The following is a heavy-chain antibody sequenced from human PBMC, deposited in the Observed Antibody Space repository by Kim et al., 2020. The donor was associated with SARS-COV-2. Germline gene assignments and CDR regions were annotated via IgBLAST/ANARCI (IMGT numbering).Heavy chain of an antibody. D-gene: IGHD3-10*01. Sequence: GGSLRLSCAASGFTFSSYGMHWVRQAPGKGLEWVAVISYDGSNKYYADSVKGRFTISRDNSKNTLYLQMNSLRAEDTAVYYCAKDLHGSGSYYVPENYF. J-gene: IGHJ4*01. V-gene: IGHV3-30*18. CDR1: GFTFSSYG. CDR2: ISYDGSNK. CDR3: AKDLHGSGSYYVPENYF.